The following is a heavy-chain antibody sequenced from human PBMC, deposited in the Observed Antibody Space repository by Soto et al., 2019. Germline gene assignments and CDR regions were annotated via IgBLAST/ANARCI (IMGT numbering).Heavy chain of an antibody. V-gene: IGHV3-7*05. CDR2: INPAGSET. Sequence: EVQLVESGGALVQPGGSLRLSCAASGFTFSSCWMSWVRQAPGKGLEWVANINPAGSETYYGSSVAARVIISRDNAMNPLYLQITGLGGACPAIYYRGRDRPYSEFQRGSSNVRVVRGQGTTVTVSS. D-gene: IGHD2-21*01. CDR3: GRDRPYSEFQRGSSNVRVV. J-gene: IGHJ6*02. CDR1: GFTFSSCW.